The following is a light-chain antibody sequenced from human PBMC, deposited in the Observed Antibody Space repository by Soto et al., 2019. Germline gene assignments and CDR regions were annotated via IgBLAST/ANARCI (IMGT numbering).Light chain of an antibody. Sequence: DIQMTQSPSTLSASVGDRVTITCRASQSISSWLAWYQQKPGKAPKLLIYKASTLKSGVPSRFSGSGSGTEFTLTISSLQPDDFATYYCQQYNNYFWTFGQGTKVDIK. V-gene: IGKV1-5*03. J-gene: IGKJ1*01. CDR1: QSISSW. CDR3: QQYNNYFWT. CDR2: KAS.